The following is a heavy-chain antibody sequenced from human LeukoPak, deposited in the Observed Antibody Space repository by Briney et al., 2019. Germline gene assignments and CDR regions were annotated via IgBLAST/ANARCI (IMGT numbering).Heavy chain of an antibody. J-gene: IGHJ4*02. D-gene: IGHD5-18*01. Sequence: GGSLRLSCVASGFTFSNYWMSWVRQAPGKGLEWVANINQDGGAKYYVDSMKGRFTISRDNDKNSLYLQMNSLRPEDTALYYCTKDSVAMVTTSDYWGQGTLVTVSS. CDR2: INQDGGAK. V-gene: IGHV3-7*03. CDR1: GFTFSNYW. CDR3: TKDSVAMVTTSDY.